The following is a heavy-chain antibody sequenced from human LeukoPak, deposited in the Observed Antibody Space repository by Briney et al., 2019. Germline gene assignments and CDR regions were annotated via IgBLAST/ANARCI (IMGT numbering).Heavy chain of an antibody. J-gene: IGHJ4*02. V-gene: IGHV4-34*01. Sequence: SETLSLTCAVYGGSFSGYYWSWIRQPPGKGLEWIGEINHSGSTNYNPSLKSRVTISVDTSKNQFSLKLSSVTAADTAVYYCARVTAITMVRGPKYYFDYWGQGTLVTVSS. CDR2: INHSGST. D-gene: IGHD3-10*01. CDR3: ARVTAITMVRGPKYYFDY. CDR1: GGSFSGYY.